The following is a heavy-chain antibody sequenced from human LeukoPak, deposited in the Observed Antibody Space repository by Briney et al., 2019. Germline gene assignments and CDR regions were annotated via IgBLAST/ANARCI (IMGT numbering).Heavy chain of an antibody. CDR3: AKGDCGGTCLLIDN. D-gene: IGHD2-15*01. Sequence: PGGSLRLSCAASGFTFDDYEMSWVRQAPGKGLEWVSLITGSGATTYYADSVRGRFTVSRDNSKNTLYLQMNSLRAEDTAVYFCAKGDCGGTCLLIDNWGQGTLVTVSS. CDR1: GFTFDDYE. CDR2: ITGSGATT. J-gene: IGHJ4*02. V-gene: IGHV3-23*01.